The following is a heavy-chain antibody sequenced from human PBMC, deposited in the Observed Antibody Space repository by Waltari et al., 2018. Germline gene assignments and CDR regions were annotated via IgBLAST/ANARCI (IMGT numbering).Heavy chain of an antibody. CDR1: GLTFSNHW. J-gene: IGHJ4*02. CDR2: INSDGSST. D-gene: IGHD2-2*01. CDR3: ARAGYCSRTACFFQHDY. Sequence: EVQLVESGGGSIQPGGSLRRSCAASGLTFSNHWKRGVRHVPGLGLVWVSRINSDGSSTTYADSVKGRFTISRDNAKNTLYLQMNSLSADDTAVYYCARAGYCSRTACFFQHDYWGPGTRVTVSS. V-gene: IGHV3-74*01.